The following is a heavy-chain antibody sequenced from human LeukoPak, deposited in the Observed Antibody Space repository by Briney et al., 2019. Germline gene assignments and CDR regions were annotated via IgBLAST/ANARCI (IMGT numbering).Heavy chain of an antibody. V-gene: IGHV3-33*01. CDR2: IWYDGSNK. Sequence: GGSPRLSCAASGFTFSSYGMHWVRQAPGKGLEWVAVIWYDGSNKYYADSVKGRFTISRDNSKNTLYPQMNSLRAEDTAVYYCARGDARFDYWGQGTLVTVSS. CDR3: ARGDARFDY. CDR1: GFTFSSYG. D-gene: IGHD2-8*01. J-gene: IGHJ4*02.